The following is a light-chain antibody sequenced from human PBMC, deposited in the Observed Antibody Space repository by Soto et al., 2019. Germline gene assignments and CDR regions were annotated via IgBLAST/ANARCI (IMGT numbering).Light chain of an antibody. V-gene: IGLV2-8*01. CDR2: EVS. J-gene: IGLJ2*01. Sequence: QSVLTQPPSASGSPGQSVTISCTGTSSDVGGYNFVSWYQQHPGKAPKLMIYEVSKRPSGVPDRFSGSKSGNTASLTVSGLQADDEADYYCTSYAGSNIPVVFGGGTKLPVL. CDR3: TSYAGSNIPVV. CDR1: SSDVGGYNF.